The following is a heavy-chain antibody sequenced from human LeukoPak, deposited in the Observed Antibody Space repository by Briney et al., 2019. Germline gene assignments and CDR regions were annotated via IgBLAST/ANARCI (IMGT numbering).Heavy chain of an antibody. J-gene: IGHJ4*02. Sequence: GGSLRLSCAASGFTFSSYSMNWVRQAPGKGLEWVSSISSSTSYIYYADPVKGRFTISRDNAKNSLYLQMNSLRAEDTALYYCARDKGMAGPVDYWGQGTLVTVSS. D-gene: IGHD6-19*01. CDR2: ISSSTSYI. CDR1: GFTFSSYS. V-gene: IGHV3-21*01. CDR3: ARDKGMAGPVDY.